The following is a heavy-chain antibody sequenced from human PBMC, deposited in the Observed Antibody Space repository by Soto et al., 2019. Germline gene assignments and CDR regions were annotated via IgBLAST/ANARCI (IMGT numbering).Heavy chain of an antibody. D-gene: IGHD3-9*01. CDR3: ASTRGFDWFRKYYFDY. V-gene: IGHV1-69*06. CDR1: GGTFSGYA. Sequence: SVKVSCRASGGTFSGYAISWVRQAPGQGLEWMGRIIPIFGTANYAQKFQGRVAITADKSTSTAYMELSSLRSEDTAVYYCASTRGFDWFRKYYFDYWGQGTLVTVSS. J-gene: IGHJ4*02. CDR2: IIPIFGTA.